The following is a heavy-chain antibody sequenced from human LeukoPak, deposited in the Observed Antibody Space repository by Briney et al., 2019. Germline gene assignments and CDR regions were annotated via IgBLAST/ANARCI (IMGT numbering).Heavy chain of an antibody. D-gene: IGHD3-22*01. V-gene: IGHV4-59*01. CDR3: ARDGYYYDSSGYYKGAFDY. J-gene: IGHJ4*02. Sequence: KPSETLSLTCTVPGGSISSYYWSWLRQPPGKGLEWIGYIYYSGSTNYNPSLKSRVTISVDTSKNQFSLKLSSVTAADTAVYYCARDGYYYDSSGYYKGAFDYWGQGTLVTVST. CDR1: GGSISSYY. CDR2: IYYSGST.